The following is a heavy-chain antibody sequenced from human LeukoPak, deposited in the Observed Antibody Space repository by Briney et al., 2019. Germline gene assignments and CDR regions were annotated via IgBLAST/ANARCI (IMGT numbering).Heavy chain of an antibody. CDR1: GFTFDDYG. D-gene: IGHD6-13*01. V-gene: IGHV3-48*03. Sequence: QSGGSLRLSCAASGFTFDDYGMSWVRQAPGKGLEWVSYISSSGSTIYYADSVKGRFTISRDNAKNSLYLQMNSLRAEDTAVYYCARRRSSWENYYYMDVWGKGTTVTVSS. J-gene: IGHJ6*03. CDR3: ARRRSSWENYYYMDV. CDR2: ISSSGSTI.